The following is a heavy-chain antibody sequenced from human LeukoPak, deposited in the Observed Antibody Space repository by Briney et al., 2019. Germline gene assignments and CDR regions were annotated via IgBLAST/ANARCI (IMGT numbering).Heavy chain of an antibody. D-gene: IGHD2-15*01. CDR1: GLTFSSYS. CDR2: ISSSSSYI. J-gene: IGHJ4*02. CDR3: ARVYCSGGSCYDY. Sequence: GGSLRLSCAASGLTFSSYSMNWVRQAPGKGLQWVSSISSSSSYIYYADSVKGRFTISRDNAKNSLYLQMNSLRAEDTAVYYCARVYCSGGSCYDYWGQGTLVTVSS. V-gene: IGHV3-21*01.